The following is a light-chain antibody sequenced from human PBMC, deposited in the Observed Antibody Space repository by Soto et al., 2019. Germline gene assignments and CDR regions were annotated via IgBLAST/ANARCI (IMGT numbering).Light chain of an antibody. J-gene: IGKJ4*01. CDR1: QAVPKN. CDR2: EES. V-gene: IGKV1-9*01. CDR3: QQVKTYPRT. Sequence: DIHLTQSPSFLSASVGDRVTITCRPSQAVPKNMAWYQQKPGKPPKLLIYEESTLHSGVPSRISGRKSGTQFTLTIHSLPPEDFATYYCQQVKTYPRTFGGGTKVDTK.